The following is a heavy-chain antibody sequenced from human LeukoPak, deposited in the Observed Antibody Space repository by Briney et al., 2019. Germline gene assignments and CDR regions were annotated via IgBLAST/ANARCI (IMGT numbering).Heavy chain of an antibody. J-gene: IGHJ6*02. CDR1: GYTFTGYY. CDR3: ARGWYYYDSSGHPGGMDV. Sequence: ASVKVSCKASGYTFTGYYMHWVRQAPGQGLEWMGRINPNSGGTNYAQKFQGRVTMTRDTSISTAYMELSRLRSDDTAVYYCARGWYYYDSSGHPGGMDVWGQGTTVTVSS. V-gene: IGHV1-2*06. D-gene: IGHD3-22*01. CDR2: INPNSGGT.